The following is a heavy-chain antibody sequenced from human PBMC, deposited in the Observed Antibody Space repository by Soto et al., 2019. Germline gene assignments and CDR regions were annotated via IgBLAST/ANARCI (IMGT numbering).Heavy chain of an antibody. CDR3: ARDRGHDYDFWSGYYKIVRWFDP. CDR1: GYTFTSYG. Sequence: QVPLVQSGAEVKKPGASVKVSCKASGYTFTSYGISWVRQAPGQGLEWMGWISAYNGNTNYAQKLQGRVTMTTDTSTSTAYMELRSLRSDDTAVYYCARDRGHDYDFWSGYYKIVRWFDPWGQGTLVTVSS. D-gene: IGHD3-3*01. J-gene: IGHJ5*02. CDR2: ISAYNGNT. V-gene: IGHV1-18*01.